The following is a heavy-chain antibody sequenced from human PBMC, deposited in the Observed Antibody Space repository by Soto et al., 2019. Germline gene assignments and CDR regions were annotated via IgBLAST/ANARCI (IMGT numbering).Heavy chain of an antibody. Sequence: SETLSLTCTVSGGSISSSSYYWGWIRQPPGKGLEWIGSIYYSGSTYYNPSLKSRVTISVDTSKNQFSLKLRSVTAADTAVYYCARTALGWFDPWGQGTLVTVSS. CDR1: GGSISSSSYY. J-gene: IGHJ5*02. V-gene: IGHV4-39*07. CDR2: IYYSGST. D-gene: IGHD2-21*02. CDR3: ARTALGWFDP.